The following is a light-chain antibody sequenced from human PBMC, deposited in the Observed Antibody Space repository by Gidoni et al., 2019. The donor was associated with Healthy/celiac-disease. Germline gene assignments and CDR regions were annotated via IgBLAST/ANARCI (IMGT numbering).Light chain of an antibody. V-gene: IGKV1-33*01. J-gene: IGKJ2*01. CDR3: QQYDKLPNT. CDR2: DAS. CDR1: QDISNY. Sequence: DIQMTQSPSSLSASVGDRVTITCQASQDISNYLNWYQQKPGKAPKLLIYDASNLETGGPSRFSGSGSGTEFTFTISSLQPEDIATYYCQQYDKLPNTFGQGTKLEIK.